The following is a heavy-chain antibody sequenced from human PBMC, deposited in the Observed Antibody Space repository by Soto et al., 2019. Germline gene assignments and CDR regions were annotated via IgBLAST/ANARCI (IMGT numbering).Heavy chain of an antibody. V-gene: IGHV4-59*01. CDR2: IYYSGNT. CDR1: GDSISSSY. D-gene: IGHD3-22*01. J-gene: IGHJ3*01. Sequence: QVQLQESGPGLVKPSETLSLTCTVSGDSISSSYWSWIRQPPGKGLEWIGYIYYSGNTNYNPSLKSQVTISVETSKNQFSLKLRSVTAADTAVYYCARNYYDSSGYYSAPDDYAFDVWGQGTMVTVSS. CDR3: ARNYYDSSGYYSAPDDYAFDV.